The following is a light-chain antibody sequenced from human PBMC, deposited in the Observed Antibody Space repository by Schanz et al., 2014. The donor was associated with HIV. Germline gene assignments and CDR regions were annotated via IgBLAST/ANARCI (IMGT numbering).Light chain of an antibody. CDR3: SSYISVNTWV. Sequence: QSALTQPPSASGSPRQSVTISCTGTSSDVGGYNYVSWYQQHPGKAPKFMIYEVSKWPSGVPDRFSGSKSGNTASLTVSGLQAEDEADYYCSSYISVNTWVFGGGTKVTVL. CDR1: SSDVGGYNY. J-gene: IGLJ3*02. CDR2: EVS. V-gene: IGLV2-8*01.